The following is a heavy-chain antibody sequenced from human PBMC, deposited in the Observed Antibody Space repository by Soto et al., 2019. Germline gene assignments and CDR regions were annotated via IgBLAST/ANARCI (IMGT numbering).Heavy chain of an antibody. Sequence: EVQLVESGGGLVQPGGSLRLSCAASGFIFSSHWMNWVRQAPGKGLVGVSHIGPDGSKIWEADSVQGRFTISRDNAKNRLYLQMISVRDEDKAICYCVGENNWSFDYWGQGILVTVSS. J-gene: IGHJ4*01. V-gene: IGHV3-74*01. CDR3: VGENNWSFDY. CDR2: IGPDGSKI. CDR1: GFIFSSHW. D-gene: IGHD1-1*01.